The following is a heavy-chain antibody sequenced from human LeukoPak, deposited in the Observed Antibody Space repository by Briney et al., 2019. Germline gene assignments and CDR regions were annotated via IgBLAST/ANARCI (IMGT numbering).Heavy chain of an antibody. V-gene: IGHV3-23*01. CDR3: AKDPLYYGSGRTYYMDV. D-gene: IGHD3-10*01. CDR2: ISGSGGST. Sequence: PGGSLRLPCAASGFTFSSYAMSWVRQAPGKGLEWVSAISGSGGSTYYADSVKGRFTISRDNSKNTLYLQMNSLRAEDTAVYYCAKDPLYYGSGRTYYMDVWGKGTTVTISS. CDR1: GFTFSSYA. J-gene: IGHJ6*03.